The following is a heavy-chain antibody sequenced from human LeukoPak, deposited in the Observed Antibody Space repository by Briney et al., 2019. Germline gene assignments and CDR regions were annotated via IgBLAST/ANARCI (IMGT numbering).Heavy chain of an antibody. CDR1: GGSIGSYF. V-gene: IGHV4-59*01. Sequence: SSETLSLTCTVSGGSIGSYFWSWIRQPPGKGLEWIGYIYYGGGTNYNPSFESRITISADTSKNRISLNLTSVTASDTAIYYCARERGDYDSDNWFDSWGQGTLVTVSS. D-gene: IGHD4-17*01. CDR3: ARERGDYDSDNWFDS. CDR2: IYYGGGT. J-gene: IGHJ5*01.